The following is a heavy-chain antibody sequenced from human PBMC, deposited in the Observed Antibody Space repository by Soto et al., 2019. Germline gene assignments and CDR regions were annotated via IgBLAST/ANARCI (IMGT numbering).Heavy chain of an antibody. CDR1: GGSIISGDYY. CDR2: IHYSGSI. D-gene: IGHD1-26*01. V-gene: IGHV4-30-4*01. Sequence: PSETLSLTCTVSGGSIISGDYYWSWIRQPPGKGLEWIGNIHYSGSIYYNPSLKSRVTISVDTPKNQFSLKLSSVTAADTAVFYCARRGGGYSYFDYWGQGTLVTVSS. J-gene: IGHJ4*02. CDR3: ARRGGGYSYFDY.